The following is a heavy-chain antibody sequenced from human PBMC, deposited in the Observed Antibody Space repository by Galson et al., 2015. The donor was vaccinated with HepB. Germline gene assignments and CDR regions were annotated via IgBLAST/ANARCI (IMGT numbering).Heavy chain of an antibody. CDR3: ARDFFGSGAISPTDY. V-gene: IGHV3-23*01. CDR2: ITASGCST. J-gene: IGHJ4*02. CDR1: GFTFTNYA. D-gene: IGHD2/OR15-2a*01. Sequence: SLRLSCAASGFTFTNYAMHWVRQAPGKGPEWVSAITASGCSTYYADSVKGRFTVSRDNSKNTLYLHMNSLRAEDTALYYCARDFFGSGAISPTDYWGQGIHVTVSS.